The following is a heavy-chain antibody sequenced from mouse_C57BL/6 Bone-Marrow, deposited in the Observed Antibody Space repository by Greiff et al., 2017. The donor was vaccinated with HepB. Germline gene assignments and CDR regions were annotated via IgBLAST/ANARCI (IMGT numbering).Heavy chain of an antibody. Sequence: EVKLVESGGGLVKPGGSLKLSCAASGFTFSSYAMSWVRQTPEQRLEWVATISDGGSYTYYPDNVKGRFTISRDNAKNNLYLQMSHLKSEDTAMYYCARGYYGYDEGFAYWGRGTLVTVSA. CDR2: ISDGGSYT. CDR1: GFTFSSYA. CDR3: ARGYYGYDEGFAY. V-gene: IGHV5-4*03. D-gene: IGHD2-2*01. J-gene: IGHJ3*01.